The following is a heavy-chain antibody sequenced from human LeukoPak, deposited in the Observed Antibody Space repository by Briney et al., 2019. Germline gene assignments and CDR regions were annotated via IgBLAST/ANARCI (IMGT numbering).Heavy chain of an antibody. CDR2: IYSGGTT. Sequence: GGSPRLSCAASGFSVSSNFMSWVRQAPGKGLEWVSVIYSGGTTYYADSVKGRFTISRDNSKNTLSLQMNNLRAEDTAVYYCARDGYGNNYMDVWGKGTTVSVS. CDR1: GFSVSSNF. CDR3: ARDGYGNNYMDV. V-gene: IGHV3-53*01. J-gene: IGHJ6*03. D-gene: IGHD1/OR15-1a*01.